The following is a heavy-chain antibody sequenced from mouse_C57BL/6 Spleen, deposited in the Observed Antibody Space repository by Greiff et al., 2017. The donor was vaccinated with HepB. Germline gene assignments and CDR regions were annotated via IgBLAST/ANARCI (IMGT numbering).Heavy chain of an antibody. D-gene: IGHD1-1*01. CDR1: GYTFTDYE. Sequence: QVQLKESGAELVRPGASVTLSCKASGYTFTDYEMHWVKQTPVHGLEWIGAIDPETGGTAYNQKFKGKAILTADKSSSTAYMELRSLTSEDSAVYYCTRGRNYYGSSYYWGQGTLVTVSA. J-gene: IGHJ3*01. CDR3: TRGRNYYGSSYY. V-gene: IGHV1-15*01. CDR2: IDPETGGT.